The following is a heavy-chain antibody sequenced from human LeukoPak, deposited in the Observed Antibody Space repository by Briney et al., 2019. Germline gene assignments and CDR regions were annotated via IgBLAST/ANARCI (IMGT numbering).Heavy chain of an antibody. V-gene: IGHV3-30*06. J-gene: IGHJ6*02. CDR3: AREMGTWFSDV. CDR1: GFTLSDYG. D-gene: IGHD1-1*01. Sequence: GGSLRLSCAVSGFTLSDYGIHWVRQAPGKGLEWVAVISYDGSNKYYADSVKGRFTISRDNSKNTLYLQMNSLRAEDTAVYYCAREMGTWFSDVWGQGTTVTVSS. CDR2: ISYDGSNK.